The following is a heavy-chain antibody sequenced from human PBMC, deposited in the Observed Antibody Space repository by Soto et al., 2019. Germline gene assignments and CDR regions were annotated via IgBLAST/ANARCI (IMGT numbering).Heavy chain of an antibody. V-gene: IGHV3-73*02. CDR3: TTGGIRTPAFQI. CDR1: GFIFSGSA. Sequence: EEQVVESGGGLVQPGGSLKLSCAASGFIFSGSAMHWVRQAPGKGLEWLGRVKTKVDSYATTYGASVKGIFTISRDDSKNTAYLEMSSLKTEDTAVYYCTTGGIRTPAFQIWGPGTTVTVSS. J-gene: IGHJ3*02. D-gene: IGHD1-7*01. CDR2: VKTKVDSYAT.